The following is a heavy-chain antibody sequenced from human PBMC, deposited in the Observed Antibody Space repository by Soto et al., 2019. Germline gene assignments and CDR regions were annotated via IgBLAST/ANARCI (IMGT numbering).Heavy chain of an antibody. CDR1: GFTFSSYS. V-gene: IGHV3-21*01. J-gene: IGHJ4*02. D-gene: IGHD3-10*01. CDR2: ISTTSSYI. CDR3: AREGSLYNYYISNCADY. Sequence: EVQLVESGGGLVKPGGSLRLSCEASGFTFSSYSMIWVRQAPGKGLEWVSSISTTSSYIYYADSVKGRFTISRDNAKNSLYLLMNSLRAEDTAVYYCAREGSLYNYYISNCADYWGKGTLVTVSS.